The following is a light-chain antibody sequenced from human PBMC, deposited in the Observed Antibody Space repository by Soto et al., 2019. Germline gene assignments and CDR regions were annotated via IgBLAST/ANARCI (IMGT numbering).Light chain of an antibody. CDR1: SSSIGSNT. Sequence: QSVLTQPPSASGTPGQRVTISCSGRSSSIGSNTVNWYQQLPGTAPKLLIYGHNQRPSGVPDRFSGSKSGTSASLAISGLQSEDEGDYYCAAWDDSLNGRVFGGGTKLTVL. CDR2: GHN. V-gene: IGLV1-44*01. J-gene: IGLJ2*01. CDR3: AAWDDSLNGRV.